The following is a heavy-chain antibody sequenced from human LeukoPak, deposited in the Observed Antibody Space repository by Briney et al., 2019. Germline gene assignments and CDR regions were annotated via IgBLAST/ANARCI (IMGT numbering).Heavy chain of an antibody. J-gene: IGHJ4*02. Sequence: PGGSLRLFCAASGFTFSSYWMSWVRQAPGKGLEWVSVICANDGNTYYADAVKGRFTISRDNSKDTLYLQMDSQRAEDTAVYYCAKGSGSSCYSPCDYWGQGILVTVSS. V-gene: IGHV3-23*01. CDR1: GFTFSSYW. CDR2: ICANDGNT. CDR3: AKGSGSSCYSPCDY. D-gene: IGHD2-15*01.